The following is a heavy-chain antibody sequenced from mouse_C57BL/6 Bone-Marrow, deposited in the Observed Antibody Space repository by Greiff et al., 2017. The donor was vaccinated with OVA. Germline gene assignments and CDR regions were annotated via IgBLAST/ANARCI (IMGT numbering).Heavy chain of an antibody. CDR3: ARPLNYYGSSYSFAY. V-gene: IGHV1-82*01. CDR2: IYPGDGDT. CDR1: GYAFSSSW. J-gene: IGHJ3*01. Sequence: VQLQQSGPELVKPGASVKISCKASGYAFSSSWMNWVKQRPGKGLEWIGRIYPGDGDTNYNGKFKGKATLTADKSSSTAYMQLSSLTSEDSAVYFCARPLNYYGSSYSFAYWGQGTLVTVSA. D-gene: IGHD1-1*01.